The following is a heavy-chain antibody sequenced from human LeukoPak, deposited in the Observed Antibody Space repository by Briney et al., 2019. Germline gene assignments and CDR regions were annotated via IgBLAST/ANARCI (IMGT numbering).Heavy chain of an antibody. Sequence: SQTLSLTCTVSGGSISSGGYYWSWIRQHPGKGLEWIGYIYYSGSTYYNPSLKSRVTISVDTSKNQFSLKLSSVTAADTAVYYCARGPYCSSTSCYIEYFQHWGQGTLVTVSS. D-gene: IGHD2-2*02. V-gene: IGHV4-31*03. CDR1: GGSISSGGYY. J-gene: IGHJ1*01. CDR3: ARGPYCSSTSCYIEYFQH. CDR2: IYYSGST.